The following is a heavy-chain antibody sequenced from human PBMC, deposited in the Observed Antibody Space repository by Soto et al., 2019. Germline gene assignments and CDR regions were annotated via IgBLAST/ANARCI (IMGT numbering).Heavy chain of an antibody. Sequence: SETLSLTCAVYGGSFSGYYWSWIRQPPGKGLEWIGEINHSGSTNYNPSLKSRVTISVDTSKNQFSLKLSSVTAADTAVYYCARAFNENWNYYYGMDVWGQGTTVTVSS. CDR1: GGSFSGYY. D-gene: IGHD1-1*01. V-gene: IGHV4-34*01. CDR3: ARAFNENWNYYYGMDV. CDR2: INHSGST. J-gene: IGHJ6*02.